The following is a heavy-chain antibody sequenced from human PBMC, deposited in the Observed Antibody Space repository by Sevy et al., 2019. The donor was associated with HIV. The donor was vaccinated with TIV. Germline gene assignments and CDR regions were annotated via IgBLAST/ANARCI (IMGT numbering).Heavy chain of an antibody. Sequence: SKTLSLTCAVHDGSFGGYYWNWIRQLPGKGLEWIGEINESGITYYNPSLKSRVTISVDTSKKQFSLKLNSVTAADTAVYFCARSPPVVVVPGAPRWFDPWGQGTLVTVSS. J-gene: IGHJ5*02. D-gene: IGHD2-2*01. V-gene: IGHV4-34*01. CDR2: INESGIT. CDR1: DGSFGGYY. CDR3: ARSPPVVVVPGAPRWFDP.